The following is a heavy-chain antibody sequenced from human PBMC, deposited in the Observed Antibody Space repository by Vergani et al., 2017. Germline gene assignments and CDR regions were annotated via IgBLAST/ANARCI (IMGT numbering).Heavy chain of an antibody. CDR2: IYTSGST. Sequence: QVQLQESGPGLVKPSQTLSLPCTVSGGPISSGSYYWSWIRQPAGKGLEWIGRIYTSGSTNYNPSLKSRVTISVDTSKNQFFLKLSSVTAADTAVYYGERAVVQLDHGWFDPWGQGTLVTVSS. CDR1: GGPISSGSYY. J-gene: IGHJ5*02. V-gene: IGHV4-61*02. D-gene: IGHD1-1*01. CDR3: ERAVVQLDHGWFDP.